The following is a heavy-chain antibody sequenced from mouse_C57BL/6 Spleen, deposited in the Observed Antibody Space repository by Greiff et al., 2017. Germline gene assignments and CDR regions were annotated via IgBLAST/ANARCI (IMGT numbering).Heavy chain of an antibody. V-gene: IGHV1-82*01. CDR2: IYPGDGDT. CDR3: ARGDYESEYFDV. D-gene: IGHD2-4*01. J-gene: IGHJ1*03. CDR1: GYAFSSSW. Sequence: VQLQQSGPELVKPGASVKISCKASGYAFSSSWMNWVKQRPGKGLEWIGRIYPGDGDTNYNGKFKGKATLTADKSSSTAYMQLSSLTSEDSAVYFCARGDYESEYFDVWGTGTTVTVSS.